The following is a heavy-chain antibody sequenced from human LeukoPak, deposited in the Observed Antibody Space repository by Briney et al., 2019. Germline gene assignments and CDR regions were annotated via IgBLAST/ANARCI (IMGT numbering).Heavy chain of an antibody. V-gene: IGHV4-39*01. CDR2: TYYGGST. Sequence: KPSETLSLTCTVSGDSISSSSYYWGWIRQPPGKGLEWIGSTYYGGSTYYNPSLKSRVTISVNTSKNQPSLKLSSVTAADTAVYYCARGPASGSNFAWFDPWGQGTLVTVSS. J-gene: IGHJ5*02. CDR1: GDSISSSSYY. D-gene: IGHD3-10*01. CDR3: ARGPASGSNFAWFDP.